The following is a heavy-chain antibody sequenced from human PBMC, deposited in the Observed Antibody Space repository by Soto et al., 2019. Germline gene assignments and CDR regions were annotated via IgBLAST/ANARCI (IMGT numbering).Heavy chain of an antibody. Sequence: QVQLVQSGAEVKKPGASVKVSCKASGYTFTSYGISWVRQAPGQGLEWMGWISAYNGNTNYAQKLQGRVTMTTDTSTSTAYMELRSLRSDDTAVYYCARAPGQNYYDSSDDAFDIWGQGTMVTVSS. J-gene: IGHJ3*02. V-gene: IGHV1-18*01. CDR1: GYTFTSYG. CDR3: ARAPGQNYYDSSDDAFDI. D-gene: IGHD3-22*01. CDR2: ISAYNGNT.